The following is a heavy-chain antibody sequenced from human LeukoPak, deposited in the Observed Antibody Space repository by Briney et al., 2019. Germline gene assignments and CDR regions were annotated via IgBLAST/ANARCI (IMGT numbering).Heavy chain of an antibody. V-gene: IGHV3-15*01. CDR1: GFTFSNAW. Sequence: GGSLRLSCAASGFTFSNAWMSWVRQAPGKGLEWVGRIKSKTDGGTTDYAAPGNGRFTISRDYSKNTLYLQINSLKTEDTAVYYCTTDPVYYYYGGQGTLVTVSS. J-gene: IGHJ4*02. CDR3: TTDPVYYYY. CDR2: IKSKTDGGTT.